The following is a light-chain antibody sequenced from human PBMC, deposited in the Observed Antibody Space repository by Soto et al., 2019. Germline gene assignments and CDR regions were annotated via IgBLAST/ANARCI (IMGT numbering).Light chain of an antibody. CDR1: QSVLYSSNNKNY. CDR2: WAS. Sequence: DIAMTQSPDSLAVSLGERATINCKSSQSVLYSSNNKNYLAWYQQKPGQPPKLLIYWASTRESGVPDRFSGSGSGTDFTLTISSLQAEDVAVYYCQQYYNNPFTFGGGTKVEI. V-gene: IGKV4-1*01. J-gene: IGKJ4*01. CDR3: QQYYNNPFT.